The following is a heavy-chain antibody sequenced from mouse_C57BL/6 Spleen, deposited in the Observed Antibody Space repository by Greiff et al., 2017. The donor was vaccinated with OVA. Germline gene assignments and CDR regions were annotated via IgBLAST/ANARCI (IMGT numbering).Heavy chain of an antibody. CDR3: TLNWDGFAY. J-gene: IGHJ3*01. D-gene: IGHD4-1*01. CDR1: GYTFTSYW. V-gene: IGHV1-69*01. CDR2: IDPSDSYT. Sequence: QVQLQQPGAELVMPGASVKLSCKASGYTFTSYWMHWVKQRPGQGLEWIGEIDPSDSYTNYNQKFKGNSTLTVDKSSSTAYMQLSSLTNEDSAVYYCTLNWDGFAYWGQGTLVTVSA.